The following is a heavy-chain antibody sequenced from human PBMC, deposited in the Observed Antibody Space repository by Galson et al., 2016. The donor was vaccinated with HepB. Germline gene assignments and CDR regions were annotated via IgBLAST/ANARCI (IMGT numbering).Heavy chain of an antibody. Sequence: SLRLSCAASGLTFSRCSMNWVRQAPGKGLEWVSSISSSSAYMYYADSVKGRFTISRDNAKNSLYLQMNSLRVEDTAVYYCARDCSGGSCYGYYYFVMDVWGQGTTVTVSS. V-gene: IGHV3-21*06. CDR1: GLTFSRCS. CDR2: ISSSSAYM. D-gene: IGHD2-15*01. CDR3: ARDCSGGSCYGYYYFVMDV. J-gene: IGHJ6*02.